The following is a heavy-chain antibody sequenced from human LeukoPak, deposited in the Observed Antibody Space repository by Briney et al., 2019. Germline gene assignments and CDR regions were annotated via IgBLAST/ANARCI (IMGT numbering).Heavy chain of an antibody. CDR1: GFIVNNYE. Sequence: GGSLRLSCAASGFIVNNYEMNWVRQAPGKGLEWVSYISSSGSTMYYADSVKGRFTIYRDNAKKLLYLQMDSLRAEDTGVYYCARGFGMDVGGQGTTVTVSS. J-gene: IGHJ6*02. CDR3: ARGFGMDV. V-gene: IGHV3-48*03. CDR2: ISSSGSTM.